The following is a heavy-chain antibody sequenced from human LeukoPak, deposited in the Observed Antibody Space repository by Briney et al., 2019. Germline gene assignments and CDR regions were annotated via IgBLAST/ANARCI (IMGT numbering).Heavy chain of an antibody. J-gene: IGHJ3*02. CDR2: IYYSGST. CDR1: GGSFSGYY. CDR3: VRHFDYPNAFDI. Sequence: ASETLSLTCTVSGGSFSGYYWSWIRQPPEKGLEWIGSIYYSGSTYYNPSLKSRATISVDTSKNQFSLKLSSVTAADTAVYYCVRHFDYPNAFDIWGQGTMVTVSS. V-gene: IGHV4-39*07. D-gene: IGHD3-9*01.